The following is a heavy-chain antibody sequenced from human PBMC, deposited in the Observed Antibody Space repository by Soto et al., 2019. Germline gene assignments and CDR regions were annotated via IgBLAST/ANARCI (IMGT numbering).Heavy chain of an antibody. CDR3: AKDPVTMIVVVNLFDY. D-gene: IGHD3-22*01. J-gene: IGHJ4*02. Sequence: PGGSLRLSCAASGFTFSSSAMSWVRQAPGKGLEWVSAISGSGGSTYYADSVKGRFTISRDNSKNTLYLQMNSLRAEDTAVYYCAKDPVTMIVVVNLFDYWGQGTLVTLSS. CDR2: ISGSGGST. CDR1: GFTFSSSA. V-gene: IGHV3-23*01.